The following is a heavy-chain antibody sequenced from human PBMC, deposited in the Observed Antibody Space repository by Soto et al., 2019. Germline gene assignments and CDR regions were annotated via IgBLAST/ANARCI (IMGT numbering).Heavy chain of an antibody. CDR3: ARENQVSWVYYYGMDV. CDR1: GGSISSGGYY. CDR2: IYYSGST. V-gene: IGHV4-31*03. Sequence: KASETLSLTCTVSGGSISSGGYYWSWIRQHPGKGLEWIGYIYYSGSTYYNPSLKSRVTISVDTSKNQFSLKLSSVTAADTAVYYCARENQVSWVYYYGMDVWGQGTTVTVSS. J-gene: IGHJ6*02. D-gene: IGHD2-2*01.